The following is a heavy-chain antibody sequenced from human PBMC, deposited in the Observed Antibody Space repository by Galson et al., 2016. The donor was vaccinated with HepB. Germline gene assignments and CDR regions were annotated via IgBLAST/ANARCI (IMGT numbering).Heavy chain of an antibody. CDR2: IYSGGKT. CDR3: ASLNYYDFWSAYHNSYYGLDV. CDR1: GFTVSSHY. J-gene: IGHJ6*02. V-gene: IGHV3-53*01. Sequence: SLRLSCAASGFTVSSHYMSWVRQAPGKGLEWVSVIYSGGKTYYTDSVKGRFTISRDNAKKMLYLQMDSLRAEDTAVYYCASLNYYDFWSAYHNSYYGLDVWGQGTTVIVSS. D-gene: IGHD3-3*01.